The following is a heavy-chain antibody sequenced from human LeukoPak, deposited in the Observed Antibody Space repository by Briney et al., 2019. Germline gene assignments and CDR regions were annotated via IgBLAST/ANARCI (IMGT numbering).Heavy chain of an antibody. D-gene: IGHD1-1*01. J-gene: IGHJ6*02. CDR2: IIPILGIA. Sequence: ASVKVSCKASGGTFSSYAISWVRQAPGQGLEWMGRIIPILGIANYAQKFQGRVTITADKSTSTAYMELSSLRSEDTAVYYCARAHNSSLRTHYYGMDVWGQGTTVTVSS. V-gene: IGHV1-69*04. CDR1: GGTFSSYA. CDR3: ARAHNSSLRTHYYGMDV.